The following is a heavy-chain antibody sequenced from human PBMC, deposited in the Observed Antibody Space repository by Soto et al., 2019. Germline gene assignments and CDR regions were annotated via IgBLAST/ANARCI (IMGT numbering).Heavy chain of an antibody. CDR2: IIPILGIA. D-gene: IGHD2-21*02. CDR3: ASVVVVTAVDY. CDR1: GGTFSSYT. Sequence: QVQLVQSGAEVKKPGSSVKVSCKASGGTFSSYTISWVRQAPGQGLEWMGRIIPILGIANDAQKFQGRVTITADKSTSTAYMELSSLRSEDTAVYYCASVVVVTAVDYWGQGTLVTVSS. J-gene: IGHJ4*02. V-gene: IGHV1-69*02.